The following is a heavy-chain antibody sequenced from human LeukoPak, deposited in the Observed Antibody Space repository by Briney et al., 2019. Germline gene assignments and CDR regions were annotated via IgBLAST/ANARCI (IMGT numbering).Heavy chain of an antibody. CDR2: ISSIGDNT. V-gene: IGHV3-23*01. CDR3: AKDRGYSEGYFDY. CDR1: GFAFSTYA. D-gene: IGHD5-12*01. J-gene: IGHJ4*02. Sequence: GGSLRLSCAASGFAFSTYAMSWVRQAPGKGLEWVSTISSIGDNTYYADSVRGRFTISRDNYKKILYLQMKRLRGEDTAVYYCAKDRGYSEGYFDYWGQGTPVTVSS.